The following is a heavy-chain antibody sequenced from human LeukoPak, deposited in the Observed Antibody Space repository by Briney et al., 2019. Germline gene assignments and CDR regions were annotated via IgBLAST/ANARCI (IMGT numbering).Heavy chain of an antibody. CDR3: ARVSTNSRVGGYDPQWYFDL. Sequence: ASVKVSCKASGYTFINYGFTWVRLAPGQGLEWMGWISGYNGNTNYLQKFQGRVTMTTDTSTNTVYMELRSLSSDDTAVYYCARVSTNSRVGGYDPQWYFDLWGRGTLVTVSS. D-gene: IGHD5-12*01. CDR2: ISGYNGNT. V-gene: IGHV1-18*04. CDR1: GYTFINYG. J-gene: IGHJ2*01.